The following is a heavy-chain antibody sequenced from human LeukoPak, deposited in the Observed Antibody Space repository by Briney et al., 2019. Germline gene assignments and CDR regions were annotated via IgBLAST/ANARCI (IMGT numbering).Heavy chain of an antibody. J-gene: IGHJ3*01. D-gene: IGHD2-2*01. V-gene: IGHV4-30-4*08. Sequence: SETLSLTRTVSGGSISSANHFWSWVRQSPGEGLEWIGYIHYDGRAHYNPSLKSRVSMSLDMSKNQFSLSLSSVTAADTAIYYCAREVITPGDSDGFDLWGQGTMVSVSS. CDR1: GGSISSANHF. CDR2: IHYDGRA. CDR3: AREVITPGDSDGFDL.